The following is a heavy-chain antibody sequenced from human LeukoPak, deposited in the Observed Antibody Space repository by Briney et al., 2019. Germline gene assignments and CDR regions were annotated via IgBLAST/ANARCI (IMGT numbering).Heavy chain of an antibody. CDR1: GGSISSYY. Sequence: PSETLSLTCTVSGGSISSYYWSWIRQPPGKGLEWIGRINDSGSTRYNPSLNSRVTMSVDTSKNQFSLKLNYMTAADTAVYFCARGLAAAYDYNWFDPWGQGTLVTVPS. CDR3: ARGLAAAYDYNWFDP. V-gene: IGHV4-4*07. J-gene: IGHJ5*02. CDR2: INDSGST. D-gene: IGHD5-12*01.